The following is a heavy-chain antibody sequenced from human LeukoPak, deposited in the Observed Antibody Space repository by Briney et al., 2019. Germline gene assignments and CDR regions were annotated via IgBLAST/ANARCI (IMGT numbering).Heavy chain of an antibody. CDR1: GYTFSSYG. Sequence: GASXKVSCKASGYTFSSYGISWVRQAPGLGLEWMGWISAYDGNTNYAQKVQGRVTMTTDTSTSTAYLELRSLRSDDTAVYYCARDRTPLNGYYNDRSGYYYSCWGQGTLVTVSS. V-gene: IGHV1-18*01. CDR2: ISAYDGNT. D-gene: IGHD3-22*01. CDR3: ARDRTPLNGYYNDRSGYYYSC. J-gene: IGHJ4*02.